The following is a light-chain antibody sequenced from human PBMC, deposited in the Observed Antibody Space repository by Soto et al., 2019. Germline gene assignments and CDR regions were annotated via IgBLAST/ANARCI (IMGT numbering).Light chain of an antibody. CDR1: QGIRSY. CDR3: QQYYSYLIT. V-gene: IGKV1-8*01. CDR2: SAS. Sequence: AIRMTQSPSSLSASTGDRVTITCRASQGIRSYLAWYQQKPGKAPKLLIYSASNLQSGVPSRFSGSGSGTVFTLTISSLQSEDFATYYCQQYYSYLITFGQGTRLEIK. J-gene: IGKJ5*01.